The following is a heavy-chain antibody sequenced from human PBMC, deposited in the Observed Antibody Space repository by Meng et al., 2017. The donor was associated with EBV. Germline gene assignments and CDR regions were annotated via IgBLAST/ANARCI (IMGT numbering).Heavy chain of an antibody. CDR1: GYTFTGYY. V-gene: IGHV1-2*06. CDR3: ARVGIAVAGTGDY. Sequence: VQVGQAGAGVKKPGASGKVSCKASGYTFTGYYMHWVRQAPGQGLEWMGRINPNSGGTNYAQKFQGRVIMTRDTSISTAYMELSRLRSDDTAVYYCARVGIAVAGTGDYWGQGTLVTVSS. CDR2: INPNSGGT. D-gene: IGHD6-19*01. J-gene: IGHJ4*02.